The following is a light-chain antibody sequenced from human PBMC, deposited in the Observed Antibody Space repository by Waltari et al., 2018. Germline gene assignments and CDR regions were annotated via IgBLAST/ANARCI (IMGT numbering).Light chain of an antibody. J-gene: IGLJ3*02. CDR1: SSNIGAGHD. CDR2: GNN. CDR3: QSFDSNVRGGVV. Sequence: QSILTQPTSVSGAPGQRVTISCTGSSSNIGAGHDVHWYQAFPGTAPKLLIYGNNNRPPGVPDRFSGSKSGSSASLAINGLQAEDEADYHCQSFDSNVRGGVVFGGGTKVTVL. V-gene: IGLV1-40*01.